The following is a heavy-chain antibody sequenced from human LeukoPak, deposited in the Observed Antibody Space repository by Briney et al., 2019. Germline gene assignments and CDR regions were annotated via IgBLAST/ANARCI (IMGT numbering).Heavy chain of an antibody. CDR2: IIPIFGTA. D-gene: IGHD6-13*01. J-gene: IGHJ6*02. CDR3: ARDRAQQLVPYYYYGMDV. V-gene: IGHV1-69*13. CDR1: GYTLTELS. Sequence: SVKVSCKVSGYTLTELSMHWVRQAPGQGLEWMGGIIPIFGTANYAQKFQGRVTITADESTSTAYMELSSLRSEDTAVYYCARDRAQQLVPYYYYGMDVWGQGTTVTVSS.